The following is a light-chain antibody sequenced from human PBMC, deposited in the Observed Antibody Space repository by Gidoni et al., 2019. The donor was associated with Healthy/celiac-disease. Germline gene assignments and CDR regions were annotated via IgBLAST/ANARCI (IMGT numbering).Light chain of an antibody. V-gene: IGKV3-11*01. Sequence: EIGLRQSPATLSWSPGARATLASRASQSVSSYVAWYQQKPGQAPRLLIYDASNWATGIPARFSGSGSGTDFTLTISSLQPEDFAVYYCQQRSNCPGTFGQGTKLEIK. CDR3: QQRSNCPGT. J-gene: IGKJ2*01. CDR2: DAS. CDR1: QSVSSY.